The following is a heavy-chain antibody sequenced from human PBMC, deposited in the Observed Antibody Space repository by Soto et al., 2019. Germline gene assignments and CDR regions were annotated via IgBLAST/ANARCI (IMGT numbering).Heavy chain of an antibody. J-gene: IGHJ4*02. V-gene: IGHV3-74*01. D-gene: IGHD3-22*01. CDR3: AVLHPLHPDYYDSSGYPFDY. CDR1: GFTFSSYW. Sequence: PGGSLRLSCAASGFTFSSYWMHWVRQAPGKVLVWVSLINSDGSSTSYADSVKGRFTISRDNAKNTLYLQMNSLRAEDTAVYYCAVLHPLHPDYYDSSGYPFDYWGQGT. CDR2: INSDGSST.